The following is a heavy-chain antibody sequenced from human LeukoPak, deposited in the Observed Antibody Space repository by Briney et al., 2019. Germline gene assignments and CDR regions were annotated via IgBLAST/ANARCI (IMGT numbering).Heavy chain of an antibody. V-gene: IGHV3-74*01. CDR3: MGSGWYTFDY. CDR2: VNSDGSST. J-gene: IGHJ4*02. Sequence: PGGSLRLSCAASGFTFSNYWMHWVRRAPGKGLVWVSYVNSDGSSTSYADSVKGRFTISRDNAKNSLYLQMNSLRAEDTAVYYCMGSGWYTFDYWGQGTLVTVSS. D-gene: IGHD6-19*01. CDR1: GFTFSNYW.